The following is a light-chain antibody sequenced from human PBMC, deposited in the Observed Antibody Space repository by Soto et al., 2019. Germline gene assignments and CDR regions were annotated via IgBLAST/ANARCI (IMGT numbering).Light chain of an antibody. J-gene: IGLJ1*01. CDR1: SSNIGTNA. Sequence: GTPGQRVTISCSGGSSNIGTNAVNWYQQLPGTAPKLLIYNNNQRPSGVPDRFSGSKSGTSASLAISGLQSEDEADYYCAAWDDSLNGYVFGTGTKVTVL. CDR3: AAWDDSLNGYV. CDR2: NNN. V-gene: IGLV1-44*01.